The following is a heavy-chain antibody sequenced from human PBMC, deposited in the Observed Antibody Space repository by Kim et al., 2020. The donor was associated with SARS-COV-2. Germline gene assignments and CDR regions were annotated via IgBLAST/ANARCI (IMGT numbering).Heavy chain of an antibody. CDR2: ISGSGIST. V-gene: IGHV3-23*01. J-gene: IGHJ6*02. D-gene: IGHD3-10*01. Sequence: GGSLRLSCAASGFTFSSYAMIWVRQAPGKGLEWVSSISGSGISTYYADSVKGRFTISRDNSKNTLYLQMNSLRADDTAVYYCANEARGVRGPYYYYGMDVWGQGTTVTVSS. CDR3: ANEARGVRGPYYYYGMDV. CDR1: GFTFSSYA.